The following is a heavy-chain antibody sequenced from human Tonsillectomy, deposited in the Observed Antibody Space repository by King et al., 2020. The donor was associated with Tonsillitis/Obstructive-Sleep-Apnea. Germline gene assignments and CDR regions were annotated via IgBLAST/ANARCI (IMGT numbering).Heavy chain of an antibody. CDR3: ARGPIVVVPAAIMSAYYYYMDV. D-gene: IGHD2-2*01. J-gene: IGHJ6*03. CDR1: GGSFSDYY. Sequence: VQLQQWGAGLLKPSVTLSLTCAVYGGSFSDYYWSWIRQPPGKGLEWIGEINHSGSTNYNPSLKSRVTISVDTSKNQFSLTLSSVTAADTAVYYCARGPIVVVPAAIMSAYYYYMDVWGKGTTVTVSS. V-gene: IGHV4-34*01. CDR2: INHSGST.